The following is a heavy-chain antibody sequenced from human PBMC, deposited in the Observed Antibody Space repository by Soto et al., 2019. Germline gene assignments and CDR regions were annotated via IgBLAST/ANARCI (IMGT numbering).Heavy chain of an antibody. CDR3: AKEAVAGRVVDAFDI. D-gene: IGHD6-19*01. CDR1: GYTFTSYG. CDR2: ISAYIGTT. Sequence: GASVKVSCKASGYTFTSYGISWVRQAPGQGLEWMGWISAYIGTTNYAQKFQGRVTMTADTSTSTAYMELSSLRSEDTAVYYCAKEAVAGRVVDAFDIWGQGTMVTVSS. J-gene: IGHJ3*02. V-gene: IGHV1-18*01.